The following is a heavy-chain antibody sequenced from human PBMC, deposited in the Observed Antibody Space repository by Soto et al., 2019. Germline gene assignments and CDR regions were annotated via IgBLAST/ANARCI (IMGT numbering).Heavy chain of an antibody. V-gene: IGHV4-4*07. CDR3: AKGGTYYFDS. D-gene: IGHD3-16*01. CDR2: LYTRGTT. Sequence: SETLSLTCSVSGASISNFYWSWIRQSAGKGLEWIGRLYTRGTTDYNPSLKSRVTMSIDTSKNRVSLSLTSVTAADTAVYYCAKGGTYYFDSWGQGIVVTVSS. J-gene: IGHJ4*02. CDR1: GASISNFY.